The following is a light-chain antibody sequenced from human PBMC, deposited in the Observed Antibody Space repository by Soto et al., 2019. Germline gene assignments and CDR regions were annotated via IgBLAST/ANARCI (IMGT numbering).Light chain of an antibody. CDR3: QHWNYYSWT. CDR1: QSISIW. Sequence: DIHMTQSPSTLSASVGDRVTITCRASQSISIWLAWYQQKPGKAPNLVIYKTSSLETGVPSRFSGSGSGTEFTLTISSQQPDDFATYYCQHWNYYSWTFGQGTKVEGK. V-gene: IGKV1-5*03. CDR2: KTS. J-gene: IGKJ1*01.